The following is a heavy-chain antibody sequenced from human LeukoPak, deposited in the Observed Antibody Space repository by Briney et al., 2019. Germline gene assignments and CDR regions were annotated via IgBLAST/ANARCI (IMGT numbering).Heavy chain of an antibody. J-gene: IGHJ3*02. D-gene: IGHD3-22*01. V-gene: IGHV3-30*02. CDR3: AKNYYDSSDLDAFDI. CDR2: IRYDGNNK. CDR1: GFTFSSYG. Sequence: GKSLRLSCSASGFTFSSYGMHWVRQAPGKGLEWVAFIRYDGNNKYYADSVKGRFTISRDNSKNTLYLQMNSLRAEDTAVYYCAKNYYDSSDLDAFDIWGQGTMVTVSS.